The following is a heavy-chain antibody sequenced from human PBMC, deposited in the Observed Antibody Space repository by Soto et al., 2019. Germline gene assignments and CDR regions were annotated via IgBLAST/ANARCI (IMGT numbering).Heavy chain of an antibody. CDR2: IGTAGDT. J-gene: IGHJ4*02. D-gene: IGHD3-22*01. Sequence: QPGGSLRLSCAASGFTFSSYDMHWVRQATGKGLEWVSAIGTAGDTYYPGSVKGRFTISRENAKNSLYLQMNSLRAEDTAVYYCARVAYDSSGYYPLFDYWGQGTLVTV. CDR3: ARVAYDSSGYYPLFDY. CDR1: GFTFSSYD. V-gene: IGHV3-13*01.